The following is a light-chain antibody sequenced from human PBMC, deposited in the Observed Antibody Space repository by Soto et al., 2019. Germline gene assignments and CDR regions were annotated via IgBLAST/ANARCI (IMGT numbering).Light chain of an antibody. CDR1: QDISNY. Sequence: DIQMTQSPSSLSASVGDRVTITCQASQDISNYLNWYQQKPGKAPNLLLYDASTLETGVPSRFSGSGSGTDFTFTISSLQPEDIATDYCQQYDNLPYTVGQGAKLESK. V-gene: IGKV1-33*01. CDR3: QQYDNLPYT. J-gene: IGKJ2*01. CDR2: DAS.